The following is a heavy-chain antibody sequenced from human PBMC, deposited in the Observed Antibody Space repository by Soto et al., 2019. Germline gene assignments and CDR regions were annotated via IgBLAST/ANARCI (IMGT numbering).Heavy chain of an antibody. V-gene: IGHV3-74*01. CDR3: TTDFDSNRGY. J-gene: IGHJ4*02. CDR1: GFAFSTNW. Sequence: EVQLVESGGGLVQPGGSLRLSCAASGFAFSTNWMHWVRQAPGKGLVWVSRINGDGGITRYADYVKGRFTISRDNAKDTLYLQMDSLGAEDTAVYYCTTDFDSNRGYWGQGSLVTVSS. D-gene: IGHD3-10*01. CDR2: INGDGGIT.